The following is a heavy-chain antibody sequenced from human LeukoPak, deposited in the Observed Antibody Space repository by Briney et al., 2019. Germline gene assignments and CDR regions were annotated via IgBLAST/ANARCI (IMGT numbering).Heavy chain of an antibody. CDR1: EYSFITYW. V-gene: IGHV5-51*01. CDR2: IYRGDSET. Sequence: GESLKISCKGSEYSFITYWIGWVRQMPGKGLEWMGIIYRGDSETRYSPSFQGQVTISADKSISTAYLQWSSLKASDTAMYYCARLSGDSSSWRKVGWFDPWGQGTLVTVSS. J-gene: IGHJ5*02. D-gene: IGHD6-13*01. CDR3: ARLSGDSSSWRKVGWFDP.